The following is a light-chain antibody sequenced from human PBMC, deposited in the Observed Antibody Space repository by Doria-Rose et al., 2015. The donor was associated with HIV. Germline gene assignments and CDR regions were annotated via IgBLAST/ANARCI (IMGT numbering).Light chain of an antibody. J-gene: IGKJ1*01. V-gene: IGKV1-5*03. Sequence: DIRVTQSPSTLSASVGDRVTITCRASQSINSWLAWYQQKPGKAPKLLIYEASTSHRGVPSRFSGSGSGTEFTLTISSLLPDDFATYYCQQYHNYPRTFGQGSKVEIK. CDR3: QQYHNYPRT. CDR1: QSINSW. CDR2: EAS.